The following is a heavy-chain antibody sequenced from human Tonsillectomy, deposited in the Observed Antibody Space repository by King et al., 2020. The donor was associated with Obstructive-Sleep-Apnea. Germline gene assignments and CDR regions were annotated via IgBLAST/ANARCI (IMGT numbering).Heavy chain of an antibody. V-gene: IGHV4-59*01. CDR2: IYYTGST. D-gene: IGHD6-19*01. Sequence: QLQESGPGLVKPSETLSLTCTVSGGSISDYYWSWIRQSPGKGLEWIGYIYYTGSTNYNPSLKSRVTISVDTSKNQFSLKLSSVTAADTAVYYWARTAVAGIIGWFDPWGQGTLVTVSS. J-gene: IGHJ5*02. CDR3: ARTAVAGIIGWFDP. CDR1: GGSISDYY.